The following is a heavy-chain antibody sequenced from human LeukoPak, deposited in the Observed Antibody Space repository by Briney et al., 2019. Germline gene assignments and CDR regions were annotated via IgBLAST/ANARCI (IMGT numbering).Heavy chain of an antibody. CDR1: GFTFSSYA. Sequence: GGSLRLSCAASGFTFSSYAMHWVRQAPGKGLEWVAVISYDGSNKYYADSVKGRFTISRDNSKNTLYLQMNSLRAEDTAVYYCARGRYTEYYDILTGPFDYWGQGTLVTVSS. CDR2: ISYDGSNK. J-gene: IGHJ4*02. V-gene: IGHV3-30-3*01. D-gene: IGHD3-9*01. CDR3: ARGRYTEYYDILTGPFDY.